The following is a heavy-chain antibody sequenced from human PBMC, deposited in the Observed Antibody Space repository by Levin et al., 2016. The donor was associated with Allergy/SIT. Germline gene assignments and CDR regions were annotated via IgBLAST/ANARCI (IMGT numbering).Heavy chain of an antibody. CDR1: GASISHYY. Sequence: GSLRLSCTVSGASISHYYWSWIRQPPGRGLEWIGYIFNGGSTSYNSSLESRVTISSDTAENQFSLRLSSVTSADTAVYYCARTLFGMVITDDLYFDYWGQGSLVTVSA. D-gene: IGHD3-3*01. J-gene: IGHJ4*02. CDR2: IFNGGST. V-gene: IGHV4-59*01. CDR3: ARTLFGMVITDDLYFDY.